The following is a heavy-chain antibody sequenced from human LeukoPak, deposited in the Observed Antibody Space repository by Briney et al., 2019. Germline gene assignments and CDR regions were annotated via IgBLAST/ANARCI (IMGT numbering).Heavy chain of an antibody. D-gene: IGHD6-19*01. CDR1: GFTFDDYG. Sequence: GGSLRLSCAASGFTFDDYGMSWFRQAPGKGLEWVSGINWNGGSTGYADSVKGRFTISRDNAKNSLYLQMNSLRAEDTALYYCARFSTAGYFDYWGQGTLVTVSS. V-gene: IGHV3-20*04. J-gene: IGHJ4*02. CDR3: ARFSTAGYFDY. CDR2: INWNGGST.